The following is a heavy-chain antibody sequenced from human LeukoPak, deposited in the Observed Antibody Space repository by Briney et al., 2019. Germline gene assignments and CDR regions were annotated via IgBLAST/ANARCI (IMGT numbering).Heavy chain of an antibody. Sequence: GGSLRLSCTASGFTFGDYAMSWFRQAPGKGLEWVGFIRSKAYGGTTEYAASVKGRFTISRDDSKSIAYLQMNSLKTEDTAVYYCTRYEGDSSGWYIPYYYYGMDVWGQGTTVTVSS. CDR3: TRYEGDSSGWYIPYYYYGMDV. J-gene: IGHJ6*02. CDR2: IRSKAYGGTT. V-gene: IGHV3-49*03. D-gene: IGHD6-19*01. CDR1: GFTFGDYA.